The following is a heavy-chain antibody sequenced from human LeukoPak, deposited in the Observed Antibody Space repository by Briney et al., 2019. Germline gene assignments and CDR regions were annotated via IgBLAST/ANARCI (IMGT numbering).Heavy chain of an antibody. Sequence: SETLSLTCTVSGGSISSYYWSWIRQPAGKGLEWIGRIYSSGSTNYNPSLKSRVTVSVDTSKNQFSLKLSPVTAADTAVYYCARGGYYDSRNAFDIWGQGTMVTVSS. CDR1: GGSISSYY. J-gene: IGHJ3*02. CDR3: ARGGYYDSRNAFDI. D-gene: IGHD3-22*01. CDR2: IYSSGST. V-gene: IGHV4-4*07.